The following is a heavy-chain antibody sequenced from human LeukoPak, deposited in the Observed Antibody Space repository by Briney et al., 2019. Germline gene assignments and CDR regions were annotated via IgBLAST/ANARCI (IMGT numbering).Heavy chain of an antibody. CDR2: IWYDGDDK. V-gene: IGHV3-33*01. D-gene: IGHD6-19*01. CDR3: ARRLDLGAVAAIDY. Sequence: PGRSLRLSCAASGFTFSSYGMHWVRQAPGKGLEWVAVIWYDGDDKYYADSVKGRFTISRDNSKNTLYLQMNSLRAEDTAVYYCARRLDLGAVAAIDYWGQGTLVTVSS. J-gene: IGHJ4*02. CDR1: GFTFSSYG.